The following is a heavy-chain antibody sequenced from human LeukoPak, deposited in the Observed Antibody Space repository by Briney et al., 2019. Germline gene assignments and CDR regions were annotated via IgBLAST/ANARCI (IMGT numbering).Heavy chain of an antibody. Sequence: SETLSLTCTVSGYPISSGYYWGWIRQPPGKGLEWIVNIYHSGSTYYNPSLKSRVTISVDTSKNQFSLKVNSVTAADTAVYYCARVGATYAFDIWGQGTMVTVSS. V-gene: IGHV4-38-2*02. J-gene: IGHJ3*02. CDR3: ARVGATYAFDI. D-gene: IGHD1-26*01. CDR2: IYHSGST. CDR1: GYPISSGYY.